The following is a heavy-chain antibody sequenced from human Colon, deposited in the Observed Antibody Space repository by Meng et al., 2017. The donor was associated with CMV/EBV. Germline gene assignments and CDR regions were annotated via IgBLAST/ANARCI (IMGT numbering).Heavy chain of an antibody. CDR1: GDSVISDICY. CDR2: VRYTGRT. Sequence: GPLRPSCTVSGDSVISDICYWDWIRQPPGKGPEWIVNVRYTGRTFYSPSLRGRPAISVDTSSNQFSLKPNSVTAADTAVYYCASHMSEPESDPFDTWSQGILVTVSS. CDR3: ASHMSEPESDPFDT. J-gene: IGHJ5*02. V-gene: IGHV4-39*01. D-gene: IGHD1-26*01.